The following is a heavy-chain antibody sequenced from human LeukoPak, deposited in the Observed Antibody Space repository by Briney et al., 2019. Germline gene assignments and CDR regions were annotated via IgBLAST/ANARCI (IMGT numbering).Heavy chain of an antibody. CDR3: SRENGAFSPFGY. CDR1: GGSISRSNW. J-gene: IGHJ4*02. D-gene: IGHD2-8*01. Sequence: KTSETLSLTCAVSGGSISRSNWWSWVRQPPGKGLEWIGEIYHSGSTNYNPSLKSRVTMSLDRAKNLLPLNLNSVTAADTAVYYCSRENGAFSPFGYWGQGILVTV. V-gene: IGHV4-4*02. CDR2: IYHSGST.